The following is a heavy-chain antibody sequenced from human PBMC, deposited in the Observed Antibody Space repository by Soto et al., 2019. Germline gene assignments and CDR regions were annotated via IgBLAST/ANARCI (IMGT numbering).Heavy chain of an antibody. CDR3: ARSLPHYDPHGYRALFQH. J-gene: IGHJ1*01. D-gene: IGHD3-22*01. CDR1: AGSISRYY. Sequence: SQTLSLPWSGSAGSISRYYWIVIRQPPGKGLEWIGYIYYSGSTNYNPSLKSRVTISLDTSKNQFSLKLSSVTAADTAVYYCARSLPHYDPHGYRALFQHWGQGTLVTVS. CDR2: IYYSGST. V-gene: IGHV4-59*01.